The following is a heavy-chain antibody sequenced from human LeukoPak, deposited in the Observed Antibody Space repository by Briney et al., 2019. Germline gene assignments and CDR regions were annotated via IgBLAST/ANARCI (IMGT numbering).Heavy chain of an antibody. J-gene: IGHJ5*02. D-gene: IGHD2-15*01. CDR2: ISGSGINT. CDR3: AKDIVRGDCSSGGCYPLDP. V-gene: IGHV3-23*01. CDR1: GFTFNNYA. Sequence: GGSLRLSCTASGFTFNNYAMSWVRQASGKGLEWVSTISGSGINTYYADSVKGRFTISRDNSKNTLYLQLTSLKAHDTPVYYCAKDIVRGDCSSGGCYPLDPWGQETLAPVSS.